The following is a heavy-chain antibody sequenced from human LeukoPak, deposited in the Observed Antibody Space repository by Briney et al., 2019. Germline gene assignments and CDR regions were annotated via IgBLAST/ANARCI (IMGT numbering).Heavy chain of an antibody. D-gene: IGHD3-22*01. CDR2: INPSGGST. Sequence: GASVKVSCKASGYTFTSYYMHWVRQAPGQGLEWMGIINPSGGSTSYAQKFQGRVTMTRDTSTSTVYMELSSLRSEDTAVYYCALGHYDDSSGPDAFDIWGQGTMVTVSS. V-gene: IGHV1-46*01. CDR3: ALGHYDDSSGPDAFDI. J-gene: IGHJ3*02. CDR1: GYTFTSYY.